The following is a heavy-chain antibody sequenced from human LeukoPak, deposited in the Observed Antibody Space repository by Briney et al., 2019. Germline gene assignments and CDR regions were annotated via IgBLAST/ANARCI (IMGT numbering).Heavy chain of an antibody. CDR2: ISSSSSHI. D-gene: IGHD2-2*01. J-gene: IGHJ4*02. CDR1: GFTFSSYS. Sequence: GGSLRLSCAASGFTFSSYSMNWVRQAPGKGLEWVSSISSSSSHIYYADSVKGRFTISRDNAKNSLYLQMNSLRAEDTAVYYCARDEGGSIVVVPAAYFDYWGQGTLVTVSS. V-gene: IGHV3-21*01. CDR3: ARDEGGSIVVVPAAYFDY.